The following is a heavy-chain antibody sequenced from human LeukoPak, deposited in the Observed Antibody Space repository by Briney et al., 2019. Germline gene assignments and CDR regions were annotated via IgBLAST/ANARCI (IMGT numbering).Heavy chain of an antibody. CDR2: ISGSGGST. Sequence: GGSLRLSCAASGFTFSSFAMSWVRQAPGKGLEWVSDISGSGGSTYYADTVKGRFTISRDNSKNTLYLQMNSLRAEDTALYYCAKRLGGYDSSGYYPFDFWGHGTLVTVSS. CDR1: GFTFSSFA. J-gene: IGHJ4*01. CDR3: AKRLGGYDSSGYYPFDF. V-gene: IGHV3-23*01. D-gene: IGHD3-22*01.